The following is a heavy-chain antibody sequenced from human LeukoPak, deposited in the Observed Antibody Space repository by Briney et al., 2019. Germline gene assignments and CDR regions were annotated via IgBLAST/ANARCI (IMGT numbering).Heavy chain of an antibody. Sequence: PGRSLRLSCAASGFTFSSYGMHWVRQAPGKGLEWVAVISYDGSNKYYADSVKGRFTISRDNSKNTLYLQMNTLTVEDTAVYYCARGAMHVFDYWGQGTPVTVSS. J-gene: IGHJ4*02. D-gene: IGHD2-2*01. CDR1: GFTFSSYG. CDR3: ARGAMHVFDY. V-gene: IGHV3-30*03. CDR2: ISYDGSNK.